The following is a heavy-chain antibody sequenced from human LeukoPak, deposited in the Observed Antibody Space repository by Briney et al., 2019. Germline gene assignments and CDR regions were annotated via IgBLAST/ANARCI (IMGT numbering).Heavy chain of an antibody. Sequence: ASVKVSCKASGYTFTSYGISWVRQAPGQGLEWMGWISAYNGNTNYAQKFQGRVTMTEDTSTDTAYMELSSLRSEDTAVYYCATYYDSSGYQNWFDPWGQGTLVTVSS. CDR3: ATYYDSSGYQNWFDP. CDR1: GYTFTSYG. J-gene: IGHJ5*02. CDR2: ISAYNGNT. D-gene: IGHD3-22*01. V-gene: IGHV1-18*01.